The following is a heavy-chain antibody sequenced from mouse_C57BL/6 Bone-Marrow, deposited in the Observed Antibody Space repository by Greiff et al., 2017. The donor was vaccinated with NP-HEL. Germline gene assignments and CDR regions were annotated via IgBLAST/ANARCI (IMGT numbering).Heavy chain of an antibody. V-gene: IGHV1-18*01. CDR1: GYTFTDYN. D-gene: IGHD2-3*01. Sequence: LVKPGASVKIPCTAPGYTFTDYNMDWVKQSHGKSLEWIGDINPNNGGTIYNQKFKGKATLTVDKSSSTAYMELRSLTSEDTAVYYCASSYDGYSFAYWGQGTLVTVSA. J-gene: IGHJ3*01. CDR2: INPNNGGT. CDR3: ASSYDGYSFAY.